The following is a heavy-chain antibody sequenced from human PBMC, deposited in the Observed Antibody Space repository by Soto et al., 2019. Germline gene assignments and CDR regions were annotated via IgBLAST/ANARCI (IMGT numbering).Heavy chain of an antibody. CDR1: GYTFTSYA. CDR2: INTNTGNP. CDR3: ARDGVGNTYDY. J-gene: IGHJ4*02. V-gene: IGHV7-4-1*01. Sequence: ASVKVSCKASGYTFTSYAMNGVRQAPGQGLEWMGWINTNTGNPTYAQGFTGRFVFSLDTSVSTAYLQICSLKAEDTAVYYCARDGVGNTYDYWGQGTLVTVSS. D-gene: IGHD2-8*01.